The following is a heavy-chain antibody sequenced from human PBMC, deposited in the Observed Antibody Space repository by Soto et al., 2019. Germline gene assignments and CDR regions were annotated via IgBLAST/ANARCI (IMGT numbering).Heavy chain of an antibody. Sequence: ASVKVSCKASGYTFTGYFMHWVRQAPGQGLEWMGWINPYSGGADYAQSFQGRVTMTRDTSISTVYMELSRLRFDDTAVYYCARVIRGGSSGYGDAFDIWGQGTMVTVS. CDR3: ARVIRGGSSGYGDAFDI. CDR1: GYTFTGYF. J-gene: IGHJ3*02. CDR2: INPYSGGA. D-gene: IGHD3-22*01. V-gene: IGHV1-2*02.